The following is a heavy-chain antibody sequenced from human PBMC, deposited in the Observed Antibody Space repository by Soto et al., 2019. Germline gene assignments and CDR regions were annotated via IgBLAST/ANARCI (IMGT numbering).Heavy chain of an antibody. D-gene: IGHD5-12*01. Sequence: TLSLSCLVSGVSISNGNYSWSWMGHGPGKALEWIGYIYHSGSTYYNPSLRSRVTLSVDRSKNQFSLNMKSMTAADTAVYYCASRFVDSATGYFDRWGQGTPVTVSS. CDR1: GVSISNGNYS. J-gene: IGHJ4*02. CDR2: IYHSGST. CDR3: ASRFVDSATGYFDR. V-gene: IGHV4-30-2*01.